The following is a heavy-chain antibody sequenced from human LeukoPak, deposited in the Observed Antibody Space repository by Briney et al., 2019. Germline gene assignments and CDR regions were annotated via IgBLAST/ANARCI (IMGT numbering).Heavy chain of an antibody. J-gene: IGHJ4*02. D-gene: IGHD6-13*01. Sequence: GGSLRLSCAASGFTFSSYSMNWVRQAPGKGLEWVSSISSSSSYIYYADSVKGRFTISRDNAKNSLYLQMNSLRAEDTAVYYCARDRYAGIAAAGTVDYWGQGTLVTVSS. CDR1: GFTFSSYS. CDR2: ISSSSSYI. V-gene: IGHV3-21*01. CDR3: ARDRYAGIAAAGTVDY.